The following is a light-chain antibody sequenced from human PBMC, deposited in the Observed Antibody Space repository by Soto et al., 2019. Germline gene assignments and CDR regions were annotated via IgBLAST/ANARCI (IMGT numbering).Light chain of an antibody. CDR1: QSVSGN. CDR3: QQYNNRPLT. V-gene: IGKV3D-15*01. CDR2: GAS. Sequence: ETVMTQSPATLSVSPGERATLSCRSSQSVSGNLAWYQQKPGQAPRLLICGASIRAPGTPARFTGSGSGTEFTLTISSLQSEDFADYYCQQYNNRPLTFGGGTKVEIK. J-gene: IGKJ4*01.